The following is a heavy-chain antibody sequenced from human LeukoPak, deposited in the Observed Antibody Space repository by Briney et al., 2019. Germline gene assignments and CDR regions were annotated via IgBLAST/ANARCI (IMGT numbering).Heavy chain of an antibody. Sequence: PSETLSLTCTVSGGSISSSPYYWGWIRQPPGKGLEWIGSVYYSGSTYYNPSLKSRVTISVDTSKSQFSLKLSSVTAADTAVYYRASQVPMGGEDIFDVWGQGTMVTVSA. J-gene: IGHJ3*01. D-gene: IGHD2-15*01. CDR1: GGSISSSPYY. CDR2: VYYSGST. V-gene: IGHV4-39*01. CDR3: ASQVPMGGEDIFDV.